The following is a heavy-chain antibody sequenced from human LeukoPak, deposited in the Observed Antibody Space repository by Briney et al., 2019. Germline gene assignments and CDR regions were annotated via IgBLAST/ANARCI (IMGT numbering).Heavy chain of an antibody. CDR2: IYHSGST. V-gene: IGHV4-4*02. CDR1: GGSISSSNW. J-gene: IGHJ4*02. CDR3: ARQGDSGWYYFDY. Sequence: KPSETLSLTCAVSGGSISSSNWWSWVRQPPGKGLEWIGEIYHSGSTNYNPSLKSRVTISVDKSKNQFSLKLTSVTAADTAAYYCARQGDSGWYYFDYWGQGTLVTVSS. D-gene: IGHD6-19*01.